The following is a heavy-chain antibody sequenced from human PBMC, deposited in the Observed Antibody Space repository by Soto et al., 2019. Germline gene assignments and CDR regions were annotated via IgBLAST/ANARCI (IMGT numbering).Heavy chain of an antibody. J-gene: IGHJ6*02. Sequence: EVQLVESGGGLVQPGGSLRLSCAASGFTVSSTYMTWVRQAPGKGLECVSVIYGDGSTYYADSVKGRFTISRDNSKSTVYLQMDSLRAEDTAVYYCARERQIWGGSGMDVRGQGTTVTVSS. CDR1: GFTVSSTY. CDR3: ARERQIWGGSGMDV. V-gene: IGHV3-66*01. CDR2: IYGDGST. D-gene: IGHD3-16*01.